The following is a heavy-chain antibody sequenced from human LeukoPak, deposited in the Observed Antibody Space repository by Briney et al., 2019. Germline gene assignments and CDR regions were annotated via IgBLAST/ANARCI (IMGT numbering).Heavy chain of an antibody. CDR2: IYTSVST. J-gene: IGHJ4*02. V-gene: IGHV4-4*07. D-gene: IGHD6-19*01. CDR1: GGSISSYY. Sequence: SETLSLTCTVPGGSISSYYWSWIRQPAGKGREWIGRIYTSVSTNYNPSLKSRVTMSVDTSKNQFSLELSSVTGADAAVYYCARDGSGWTYYFAYWGRGTLVSVSS. CDR3: ARDGSGWTYYFAY.